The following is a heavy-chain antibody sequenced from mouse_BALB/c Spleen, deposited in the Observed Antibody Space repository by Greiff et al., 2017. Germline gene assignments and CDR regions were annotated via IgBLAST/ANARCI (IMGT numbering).Heavy chain of an antibody. V-gene: IGHV5-17*02. J-gene: IGHJ2*01. D-gene: IGHD1-1*01. CDR1: GFTFSSFG. CDR3: ARWNGSSSFDY. CDR2: ISSGSSTI. Sequence: EVQVVESGGGLVQPGGSRKLSCAASGFTFSSFGMHWVRQAPEKGLEWVAYISSGSSTIYYADTVKGRFTISRDNPKNTLFLQMTSLRSEDTAMYYCARWNGSSSFDYWGQGTTLTVSS.